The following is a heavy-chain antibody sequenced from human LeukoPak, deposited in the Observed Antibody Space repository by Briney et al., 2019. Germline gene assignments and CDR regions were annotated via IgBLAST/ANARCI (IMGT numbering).Heavy chain of an antibody. CDR3: ARAIATDPSRHAFDI. Sequence: GGSLRLSCAASGFIFSDYYMSWIRQAPGKGLEWVANIKQDGSEKYYVDSVKGRFTISRDNAKNSLYLQMNSLRAEDTAVYYCARAIATDPSRHAFDIWGQGTMVTVSS. D-gene: IGHD1-1*01. V-gene: IGHV3-7*01. CDR1: GFIFSDYY. J-gene: IGHJ3*02. CDR2: IKQDGSEK.